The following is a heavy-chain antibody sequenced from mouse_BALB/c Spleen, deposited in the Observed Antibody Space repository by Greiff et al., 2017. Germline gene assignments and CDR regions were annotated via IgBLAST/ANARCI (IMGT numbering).Heavy chain of an antibody. CDR1: GFTFNTYA. CDR2: IRSKSNNYAT. V-gene: IGHV10-1*02. D-gene: IGHD3-3*01. Sequence: EVQLVESGGGLVQPKGSLKLSCAASGFTFNTYAMNWVRQAPGKGLEWVARIRSKSNNYATYYADSVKDRFTISRDDSQSMLYLQMNNLKTEDTAMYYCGSRGFAYWGQGTLVTVSA. J-gene: IGHJ3*01. CDR3: GSRGFAY.